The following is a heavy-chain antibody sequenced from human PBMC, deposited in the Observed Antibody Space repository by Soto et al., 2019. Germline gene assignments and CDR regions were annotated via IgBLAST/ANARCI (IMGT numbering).Heavy chain of an antibody. CDR3: ARVFDGYYFDY. CDR2: ISSDGRNK. J-gene: IGHJ4*02. D-gene: IGHD6-13*01. Sequence: QVVVVESGGGVVQPGRSLTLSCAASGFMFETFYMHWVRQAPGKGLQWVAVISSDGRNKYYAESVKGRFSISRDNSKNTLYLQLNSLIPQDTAVYYCARVFDGYYFDYWDQGALVTVSS. V-gene: IGHV3-30*04. CDR1: GFMFETFY.